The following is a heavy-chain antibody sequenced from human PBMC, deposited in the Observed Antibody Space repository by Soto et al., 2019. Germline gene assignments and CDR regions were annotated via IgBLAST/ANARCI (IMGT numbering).Heavy chain of an antibody. CDR3: ARVYDSTGYPAAGGAFDI. V-gene: IGHV4-31*03. Sequence: SETLSLTCTVSGGPIRSTTYYWSWIRQYPGKGLEWFGYIYYTGSTYYNPSLKSRVTMSVDTPKKQFSLNLSSVTAADTAVYYCARVYDSTGYPAAGGAFDIWRQGTKVTVSS. CDR2: IYYTGST. D-gene: IGHD3-22*01. CDR1: GGPIRSTTYY. J-gene: IGHJ3*02.